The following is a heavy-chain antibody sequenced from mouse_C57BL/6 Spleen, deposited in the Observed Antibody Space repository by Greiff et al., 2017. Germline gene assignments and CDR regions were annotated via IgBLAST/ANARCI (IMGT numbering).Heavy chain of an antibody. CDR1: GFTFSSYA. D-gene: IGHD1-1*01. J-gene: IGHJ2*01. V-gene: IGHV5-4*01. CDR3: ARVGYGSSRYYFDY. CDR2: ISDGGSYT. Sequence: EVQGVESGGGLVKPGGSLKLSCAASGFTFSSYAMSWVRQTPEKRLEWVATISDGGSYTYYPDNVKGRFTISRDNAKNNLYRQMSHLKSEDTAMYYCARVGYGSSRYYFDYWGQGTTLTVSS.